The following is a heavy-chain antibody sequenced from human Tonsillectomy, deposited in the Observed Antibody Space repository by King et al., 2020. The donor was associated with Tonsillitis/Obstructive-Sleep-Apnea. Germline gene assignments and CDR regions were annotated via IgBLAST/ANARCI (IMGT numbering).Heavy chain of an antibody. CDR1: GGSFSGYY. V-gene: IGHV4-34*01. J-gene: IGHJ4*02. CDR3: ARGHTAMWYFDY. CDR2: INHRGST. D-gene: IGHD5-18*01. Sequence: VQLQQWGAGLLKPSETLSLTCAVYGGSFSGYYWSWIRQPPGKGLEWSVEINHRGSTNYNQSLKSRVTISVDTSKNQFSLKLSSVTAADTAVYYCARGHTAMWYFDYWGQGTLVTVSS.